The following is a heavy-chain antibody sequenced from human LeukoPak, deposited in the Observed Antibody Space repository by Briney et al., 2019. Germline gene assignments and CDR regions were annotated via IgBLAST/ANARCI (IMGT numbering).Heavy chain of an antibody. Sequence: ASVKVSCKASGYTFTGYYMHWVRQAPGQGLEWMGRINPNSGGTNYAQKFQGRVTMTRDTSISTAYMEPSRLRSDDTAVYYCAREDSRDAFDIWGQGTMVTVSS. CDR2: INPNSGGT. CDR1: GYTFTGYY. CDR3: AREDSRDAFDI. J-gene: IGHJ3*02. D-gene: IGHD5-18*01. V-gene: IGHV1-2*06.